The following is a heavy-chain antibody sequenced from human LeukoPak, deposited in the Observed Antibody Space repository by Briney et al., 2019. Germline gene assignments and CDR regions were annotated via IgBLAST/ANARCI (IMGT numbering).Heavy chain of an antibody. CDR1: GGTFRNYA. V-gene: IGHV1-69*13. CDR2: IIPIFGTV. Sequence: GASVKVSCKASGGTFRNYAIGWVRQAPRQRLEWMGGIIPIFGTVDYAQKFQGRVTITADESTSTAYMELSSLRSEDTAVYYCAREASQGAFDIWGQGTMVTVSS. CDR3: AREASQGAFDI. J-gene: IGHJ3*02.